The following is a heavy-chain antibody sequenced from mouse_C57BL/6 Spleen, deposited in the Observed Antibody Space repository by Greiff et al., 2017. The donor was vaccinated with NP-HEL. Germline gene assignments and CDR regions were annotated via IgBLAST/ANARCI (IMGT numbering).Heavy chain of an antibody. V-gene: IGHV5-17*01. J-gene: IGHJ2*01. CDR2: ISSGSSTI. Sequence: DVQLVESGGGLVKPGGSLKLSCAASGFTFSDYGMHWVRQAPEKGLEWVAYISSGSSTIYYADTVKGRFTISRDNDKNTLFLQMTSLRSEDTAMYYCARESTTVVATYYLDYWGQGTTLTVSS. CDR1: GFTFSDYG. CDR3: ARESTTVVATYYLDY. D-gene: IGHD1-1*01.